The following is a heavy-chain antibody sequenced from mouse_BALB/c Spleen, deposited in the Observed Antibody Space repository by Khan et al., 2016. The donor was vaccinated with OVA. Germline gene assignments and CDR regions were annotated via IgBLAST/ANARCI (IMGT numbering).Heavy chain of an antibody. CDR2: INPHIGET. CDR1: GYSFTGYF. J-gene: IGHJ2*01. CDR3: ARIYGSDFDY. Sequence: VQLKQSGPELVKPGASVKISCKASGYSFTGYFMNWVMQSHGKSLEWIGRINPHIGETFYNQKFKAKATLTVDESSSTAQMELRSLASEDSAVYYCARIYGSDFDYWGQGTTRTVSS. D-gene: IGHD1-1*01. V-gene: IGHV1-20*02.